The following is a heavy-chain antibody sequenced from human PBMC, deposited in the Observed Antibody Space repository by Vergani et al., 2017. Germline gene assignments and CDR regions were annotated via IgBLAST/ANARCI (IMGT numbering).Heavy chain of an antibody. CDR1: GGSISSSSYY. J-gene: IGHJ4*02. D-gene: IGHD6-19*01. V-gene: IGHV4-61*02. Sequence: QVQLQESGPGLVKPSQTLSLTCSVSGGSISSSSYYWNWIRQPAGKGLEWIGRIYSSGITNYNPSLKSRVTISIDTSKNQFSLKLNSVTAADTAVYFCARQRPGSGWSPGDFDDWGQGILVTVSS. CDR3: ARQRPGSGWSPGDFDD. CDR2: IYSSGIT.